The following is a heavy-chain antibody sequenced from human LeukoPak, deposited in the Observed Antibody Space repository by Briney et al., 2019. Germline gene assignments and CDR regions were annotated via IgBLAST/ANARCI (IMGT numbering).Heavy chain of an antibody. CDR1: GFXFSVYS. CDR2: ITSSSSTM. J-gene: IGHJ4*02. CDR3: ARELSGSYSDY. D-gene: IGHD1-26*01. V-gene: IGHV3-48*02. Sequence: GGSLRLSCAASGFXFSVYSMNWVRQAPGKGLEWVSYITSSSSTMFYADSVKGRFTISRDNAKNSLHLQMNSLRDEDTAVYYCARELSGSYSDYWGQGTLVTVSS.